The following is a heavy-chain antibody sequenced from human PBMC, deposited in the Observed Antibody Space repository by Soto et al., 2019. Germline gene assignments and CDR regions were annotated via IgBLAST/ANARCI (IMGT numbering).Heavy chain of an antibody. CDR2: IIPIFGTA. J-gene: IGHJ4*02. CDR3: ASGQRAGNYCILTGHYQN. V-gene: IGHV1-69*01. Sequence: QVQLVQSGAEVKKPGSSVKVSCKASGGTFSSYAISWVRQAPGQGLEWMGGIIPIFGTANYAQKFQGRVTITAEESTSTAYRGLSSLRSENTAVYYCASGQRAGNYCILTGHYQNWGRGTLVPVPS. D-gene: IGHD3-9*01. CDR1: GGTFSSYA.